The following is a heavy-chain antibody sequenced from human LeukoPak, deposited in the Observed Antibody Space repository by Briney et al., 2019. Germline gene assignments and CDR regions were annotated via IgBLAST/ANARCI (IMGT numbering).Heavy chain of an antibody. Sequence: ASVTVSCKASGYTFTSYGISWVRQAPGQGLEWMGWISAYNGNTNYAQKLQGRVTMTTDTSTSTAYMELRSLRSDDTAVYYCARDVTVRPYYYYGMDVWGQGTTVTVSS. CDR1: GYTFTSYG. J-gene: IGHJ6*02. CDR2: ISAYNGNT. V-gene: IGHV1-18*01. CDR3: ARDVTVRPYYYYGMDV.